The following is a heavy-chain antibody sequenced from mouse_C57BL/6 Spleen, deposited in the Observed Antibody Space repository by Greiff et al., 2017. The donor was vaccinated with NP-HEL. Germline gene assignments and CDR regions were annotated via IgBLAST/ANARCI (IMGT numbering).Heavy chain of an antibody. V-gene: IGHV14-4*01. Sequence: EVKVVESGAELVRPGASVKLSCTASGFNIKDDYMHWVKQRPEQGLEWIGWIDPENGDTEYASKFQGKATITADTSSNTAYLQLSSLTSEDTAVYYCTTWGYDYWGQGTTLTVSS. CDR3: TTWGYDY. J-gene: IGHJ2*01. CDR1: GFNIKDDY. D-gene: IGHD2-2*01. CDR2: IDPENGDT.